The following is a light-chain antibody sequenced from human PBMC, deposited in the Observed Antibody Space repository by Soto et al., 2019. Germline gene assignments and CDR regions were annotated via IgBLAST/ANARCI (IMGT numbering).Light chain of an antibody. CDR2: SVS. J-gene: IGLJ1*01. CDR3: ISYTVSRSYV. Sequence: QSALTQPASVSGSPGQSITISCSGTSSDIGAYDHVAWYQQLTGKSPKLMIYSVSNRPSGVSNRFSGSKSGNTASLTISGLQAEDEADYYCISYTVSRSYVFGSGPKLTVL. V-gene: IGLV2-14*01. CDR1: SSDIGAYDH.